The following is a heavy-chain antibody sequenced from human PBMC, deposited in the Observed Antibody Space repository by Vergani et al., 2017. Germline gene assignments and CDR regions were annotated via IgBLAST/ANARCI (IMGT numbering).Heavy chain of an antibody. V-gene: IGHV3-11*04. CDR1: GFTFSDYY. CDR3: ARDFVVVPAAILRPPGDY. D-gene: IGHD2-2*01. Sequence: VQLLESGGGLVKPGGSLRLSCAASGFTFSDYYMSWIRQAPGKGLEWVSYISSSSSTIYYADSVKGRFTISRDNAKNSLYLQMNSLRAEDTAVYYCARDFVVVPAAILRPPGDYWGQGTLVTVSS. CDR2: ISSSSSTI. J-gene: IGHJ4*02.